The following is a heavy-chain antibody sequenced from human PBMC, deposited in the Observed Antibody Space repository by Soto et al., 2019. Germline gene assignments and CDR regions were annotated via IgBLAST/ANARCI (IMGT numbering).Heavy chain of an antibody. Sequence: QVQLVESGGGVVQPGRSLRLSCAASGFTFSSYGMHWVRQAPGKGLEWVAVISYDGSNKYYADSVKGRFTISRDNSKNTLYLQMNSLRAEDTAVYYCAKDFQGATVPNFDAFDIWGQGTMVTVSS. CDR3: AKDFQGATVPNFDAFDI. CDR1: GFTFSSYG. CDR2: ISYDGSNK. V-gene: IGHV3-30*18. J-gene: IGHJ3*02. D-gene: IGHD4-17*01.